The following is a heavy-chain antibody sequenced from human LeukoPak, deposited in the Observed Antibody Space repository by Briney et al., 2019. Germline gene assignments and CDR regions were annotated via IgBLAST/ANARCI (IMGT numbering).Heavy chain of an antibody. CDR2: ISYDGSNK. Sequence: GGSLRLSCAASGFTFSSHGMHWVRQAPGKGLEWVAVISYDGSNKYYADSVKGRFTISRDNSKNTLYLQMNSLRAEDTAVYYCAKVEEGYITLMSPDYWGQGTLVTVSS. J-gene: IGHJ4*02. V-gene: IGHV3-30*18. CDR3: AKVEEGYITLMSPDY. CDR1: GFTFSSHG. D-gene: IGHD3-10*01.